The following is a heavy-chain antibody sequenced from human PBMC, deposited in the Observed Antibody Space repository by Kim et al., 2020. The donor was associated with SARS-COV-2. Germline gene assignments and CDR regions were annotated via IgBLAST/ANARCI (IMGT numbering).Heavy chain of an antibody. CDR3: AKGGFGASWYWFDP. J-gene: IGHJ5*02. CDR2: ISWNSNTI. Sequence: GGSLRLSCAASGFTFGDYAMHWVRQAPGKGLEWVSGISWNSNTIEYADSVKGRFTISRDNAKNSLYLQMNSLRAEDTAFYYCAKGGFGASWYWFDPWGQGTLVTVSS. D-gene: IGHD6-13*01. CDR1: GFTFGDYA. V-gene: IGHV3-9*01.